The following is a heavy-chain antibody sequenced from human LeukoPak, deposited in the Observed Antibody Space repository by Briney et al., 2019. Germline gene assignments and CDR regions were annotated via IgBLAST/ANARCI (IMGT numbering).Heavy chain of an antibody. Sequence: SVKVSCKASVFTFTSSAMQWVRQARGQRLDWIGWIVVGSGNTNYAQKFQERVTITRDMSTSTAYMELSSLRSEDTAVYHCAAEDYYDSSGHYRPFDYWGQGTLVTVSS. J-gene: IGHJ4*02. CDR2: IVVGSGNT. V-gene: IGHV1-58*02. CDR3: AAEDYYDSSGHYRPFDY. CDR1: VFTFTSSA. D-gene: IGHD3-22*01.